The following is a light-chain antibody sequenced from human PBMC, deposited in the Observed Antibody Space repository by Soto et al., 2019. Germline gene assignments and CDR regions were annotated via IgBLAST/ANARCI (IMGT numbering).Light chain of an antibody. CDR3: QSYDSSLSGSYV. CDR1: RFNNGAGYD. Sequence: QCGQTQPPPVSGGPGQRGTIFRPGSRFNNGAGYDVHWYQQLPGTAPKLLIYGNSNRPSGVLDRFSGSKSGTSASLAITGLQAEDEADYYCQSYDSSLSGSYVFGTGTKVTVL. J-gene: IGLJ1*01. V-gene: IGLV1-40*01. CDR2: GNS.